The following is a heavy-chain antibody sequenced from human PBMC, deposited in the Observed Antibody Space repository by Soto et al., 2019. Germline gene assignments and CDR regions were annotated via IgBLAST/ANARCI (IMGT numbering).Heavy chain of an antibody. V-gene: IGHV3-72*01. D-gene: IGHD6-19*01. J-gene: IGHJ4*02. CDR2: TRDRSNSYST. Sequence: GGSLRLSCAASGFTLSDHYIDWVRQIPGKGLEWVGRTRDRSNSYSTEYAASVRGRFTISRDDSKNSVYLQMDSLKTEDTGVYYCTKASYTSLWHIGAYWGQGTLVTVSS. CDR1: GFTLSDHY. CDR3: TKASYTSLWHIGAY.